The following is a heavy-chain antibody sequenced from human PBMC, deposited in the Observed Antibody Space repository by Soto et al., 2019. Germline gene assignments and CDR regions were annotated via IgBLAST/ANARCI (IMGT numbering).Heavy chain of an antibody. D-gene: IGHD1-7*01. CDR3: ASTGITGTTGGGFDP. Sequence: QVPLVESGGGVVQPGRSLRLSCAASGFTFSSYAMHWVRQAPGKGLEWVAVISYDGSNKYYADSVKGRFTISRDTSKNTLYMQMNSLRAEDTSVYYCASTGITGTTGGGFDPWGQGTLVTVSS. V-gene: IGHV3-30-3*01. CDR2: ISYDGSNK. CDR1: GFTFSSYA. J-gene: IGHJ5*02.